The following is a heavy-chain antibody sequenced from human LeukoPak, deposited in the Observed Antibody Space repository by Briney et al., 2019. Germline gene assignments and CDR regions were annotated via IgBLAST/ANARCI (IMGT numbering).Heavy chain of an antibody. CDR2: TYYRSKWYN. CDR3: ARVVATSRVFDY. Sequence: SQTLSLTCAISGDSVSSNSAAWNWIRQSPSRGLEWLGRTYYRSKWYNDSAVSVKSRITITPDTSKNQFSLQLNSVTPEDTAVYYCARVVATSRVFDYWGQGTLVTVSS. V-gene: IGHV6-1*01. CDR1: GDSVSSNSAA. D-gene: IGHD5-12*01. J-gene: IGHJ4*02.